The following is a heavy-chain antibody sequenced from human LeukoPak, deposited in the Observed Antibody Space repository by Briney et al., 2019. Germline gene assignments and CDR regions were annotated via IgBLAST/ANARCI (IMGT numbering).Heavy chain of an antibody. CDR2: IYIGGGT. V-gene: IGHV3-53*01. D-gene: IGHD1-26*01. Sequence: PGGSLRLSCAASGFTVSSNYMSWVRQAPGKGLEWVSVIYIGGGTYYADSVKGRFTISRDNSKNTLYLQMSSLRAEDTAVYYCARDRREYSGNYFDYWGQGTLVTVSS. CDR1: GFTVSSNY. CDR3: ARDRREYSGNYFDY. J-gene: IGHJ4*02.